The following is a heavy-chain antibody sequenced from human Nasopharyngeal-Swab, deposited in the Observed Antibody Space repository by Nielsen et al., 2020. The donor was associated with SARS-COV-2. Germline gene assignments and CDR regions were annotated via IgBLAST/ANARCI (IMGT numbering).Heavy chain of an antibody. CDR2: IWYDGSNK. Sequence: GESLKISCAASGFTFSSYGMHWVRQAPGKGLEWVAVIWYDGSNKYYADSVKGRFTISRDNSKNTLYLQMNSLRDEDTAVYYCARVPYFDWLWLGAFDYWGQGTLVTVSS. CDR3: ARVPYFDWLWLGAFDY. V-gene: IGHV3-33*01. CDR1: GFTFSSYG. J-gene: IGHJ4*02. D-gene: IGHD3-9*01.